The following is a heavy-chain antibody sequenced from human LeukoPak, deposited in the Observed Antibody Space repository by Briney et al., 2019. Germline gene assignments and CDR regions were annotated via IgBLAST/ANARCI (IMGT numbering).Heavy chain of an antibody. D-gene: IGHD5-12*01. J-gene: IGHJ4*02. CDR1: GGSISSYY. Sequence: SETLSLTCTVSGGSISSYYWSWIRQPPGKGLEWIGYIYYSGSTNYNPSLKSRVTISVDTSKNQFSLKLSSVTAADTAVYYCARLTRRDSGYDPDCHYWGQGTRVTVSS. CDR3: ARLTRRDSGYDPDCHY. CDR2: IYYSGST. V-gene: IGHV4-59*08.